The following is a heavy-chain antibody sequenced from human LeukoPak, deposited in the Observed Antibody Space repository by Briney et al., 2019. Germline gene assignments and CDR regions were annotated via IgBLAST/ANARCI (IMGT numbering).Heavy chain of an antibody. Sequence: KPSETLSLTCTVSGGSISSYYWSWIRQAPGKGLEWFGYIYYSGSTNYNPSLKSRVTISIDTSKNQFSLKLSSVTAADTAVYYCARGPGGLRPDYWGQGTLVTVSS. CDR2: IYYSGST. CDR3: ARGPGGLRPDY. J-gene: IGHJ4*02. V-gene: IGHV4-59*01. CDR1: GGSISSYY. D-gene: IGHD4-17*01.